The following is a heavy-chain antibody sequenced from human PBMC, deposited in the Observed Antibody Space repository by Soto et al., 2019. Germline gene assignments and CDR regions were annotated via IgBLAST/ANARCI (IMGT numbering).Heavy chain of an antibody. CDR2: ISAYNGNT. Sequence: ASVKVSCKASGYTFTSYRISWVRQAPGQGLEWMGWISAYNGNTNYAQKLQGRVTMTTDTSTSTAYMELRSLRSDDTAVYYCARDYDFWSGSVKPYGMDVWGQGTTVTVSS. J-gene: IGHJ6*02. CDR3: ARDYDFWSGSVKPYGMDV. CDR1: GYTFTSYR. V-gene: IGHV1-18*01. D-gene: IGHD3-3*01.